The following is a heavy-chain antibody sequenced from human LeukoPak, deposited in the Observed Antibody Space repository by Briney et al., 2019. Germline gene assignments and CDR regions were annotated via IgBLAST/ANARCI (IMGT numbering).Heavy chain of an antibody. J-gene: IGHJ3*02. CDR3: AHLKQWLVRSQVTDAFDI. Sequence: PSETLSLTCTVSGGSISSSSYYWGWIRQPPGKGLEWIGSIYHSGSTNYNPSLKSRVTISVDTSKSQFSLKLSSVTAADTAVYYCAHLKQWLVRSQVTDAFDIWGQGTMVTVSS. CDR1: GGSISSSSYY. D-gene: IGHD6-19*01. V-gene: IGHV4-39*01. CDR2: IYHSGST.